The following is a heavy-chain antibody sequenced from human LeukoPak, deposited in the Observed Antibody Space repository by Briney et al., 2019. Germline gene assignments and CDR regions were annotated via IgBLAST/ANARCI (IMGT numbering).Heavy chain of an antibody. CDR3: ARGELGDRSGFSFFDY. J-gene: IGHJ4*02. CDR2: VMAIFGRV. V-gene: IGHV1-69*05. D-gene: IGHD3-22*01. Sequence: SVKVSYKAPKGTFDSYGISWVRQAPGQGLEWMGGVMAIFGRVKYGQKFQGRATFTTDASTSTAYMELSSLTSDDTGVYYCARGELGDRSGFSFFDYWGQGTLVTVSS. CDR1: KGTFDSYG.